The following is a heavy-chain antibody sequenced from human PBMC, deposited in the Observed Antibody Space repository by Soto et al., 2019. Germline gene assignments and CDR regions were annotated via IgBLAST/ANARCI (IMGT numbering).Heavy chain of an antibody. Sequence: QVQLVESGGGVVQPGRSLRLSCAASGFTFSSYGMHWVRQAPGKGLEWVAVISYDGSNKYYADFVKGRFTISRENSKNTMYLQMNGLRAEDTAVYYCAKGGGLWFGELPSGRFFDYWGQGTLVTVSS. J-gene: IGHJ4*02. D-gene: IGHD3-10*01. CDR1: GFTFSSYG. CDR3: AKGGGLWFGELPSGRFFDY. V-gene: IGHV3-30*18. CDR2: ISYDGSNK.